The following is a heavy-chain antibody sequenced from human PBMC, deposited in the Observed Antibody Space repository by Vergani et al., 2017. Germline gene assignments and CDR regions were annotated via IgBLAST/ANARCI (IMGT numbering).Heavy chain of an antibody. CDR3: ARDEGQYDFWSGYFRTHAFDI. CDR2: IYHSGST. V-gene: IGHV4-4*02. D-gene: IGHD3-3*01. J-gene: IGHJ3*02. CDR1: GGSISSSNW. Sequence: QVQLQESGPGLVKPSQTLSLTCTVSGGSISSSNWWSWVRQPPGKGLEWIGEIYHSGSTNYNPSLKSRVTISVDKSKNQFSLKLSSVTAADTAVYYCARDEGQYDFWSGYFRTHAFDIWGQGTMVTVSS.